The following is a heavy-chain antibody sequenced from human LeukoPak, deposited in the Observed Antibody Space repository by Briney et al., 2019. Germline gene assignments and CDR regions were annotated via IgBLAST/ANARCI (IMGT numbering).Heavy chain of an antibody. Sequence: LPGGSLRLFCTAYGFSLSDYWMSWVRQAPGKGLEWVANTKHDGTFEAYLDSVKGRLTVTRDNAKNSLYLQMNSLRTDDTTVYYCSINRGCFHLDLCGRGTLVTVSS. V-gene: IGHV3-7*01. CDR2: TKHDGTFE. CDR3: SINRGCFHLDL. D-gene: IGHD3-16*01. CDR1: GFSLSDYW. J-gene: IGHJ2*01.